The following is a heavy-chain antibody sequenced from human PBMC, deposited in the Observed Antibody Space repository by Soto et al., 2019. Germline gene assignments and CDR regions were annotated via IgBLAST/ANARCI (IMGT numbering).Heavy chain of an antibody. D-gene: IGHD2-15*01. Sequence: GGSLRLSCAASGFILSNYTMNWVRQAPGKGLEWVSSISGSSSYIYYADSVKGRFTISRDNAKNSLYLQMNSLRVEDTAVYYCARDRCSGGSCYRTYAFDIWGQGTLVTVSS. CDR2: ISGSSSYI. CDR1: GFILSNYT. CDR3: ARDRCSGGSCYRTYAFDI. V-gene: IGHV3-21*06. J-gene: IGHJ3*02.